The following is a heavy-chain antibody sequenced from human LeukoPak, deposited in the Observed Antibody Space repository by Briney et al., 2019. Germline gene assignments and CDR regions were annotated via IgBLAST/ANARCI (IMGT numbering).Heavy chain of an antibody. CDR1: GFTFSSYS. J-gene: IGHJ4*02. V-gene: IGHV3-74*01. D-gene: IGHD3-22*01. CDR2: INSDGSST. CDR3: ATDYYDSSGYYC. Sequence: GGSLRLSCAASGFTFSSYSMNWVRQAPGRGLVWVSRINSDGSSTSYADSVKGRFTISRDNAKNTLYLQMNSLRAEDTAVYYCATDYYDSSGYYCWGQGTLVTVSS.